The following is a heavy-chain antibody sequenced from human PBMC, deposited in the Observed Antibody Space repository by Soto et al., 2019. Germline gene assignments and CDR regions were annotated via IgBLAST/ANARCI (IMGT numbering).Heavy chain of an antibody. CDR1: GVTFSDYY. CDR2: MSGSGDAI. V-gene: IGHV3-11*01. Sequence: GGALGLSSPTSGVTFSDYYMTWVRQAPGKGLEWISYMSGSGDAIYYADSVKGRFTISRDNAKNSLHLEMNSLRVEDTAMYYCVRGNFYYGMDVWGQGTTVTVSS. CDR3: VRGNFYYGMDV. J-gene: IGHJ6*02.